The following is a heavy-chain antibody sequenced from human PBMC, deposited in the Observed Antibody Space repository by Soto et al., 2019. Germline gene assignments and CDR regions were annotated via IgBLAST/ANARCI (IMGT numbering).Heavy chain of an antibody. V-gene: IGHV1-46*01. J-gene: IGHJ4*02. Sequence: QVQLVQSGAEVKKPGASVKVSCKASGYIFIHYCIHWVRQAPGQGLEWMAIINPNGGSTNYAQKFKGRVTVTSDTSTSTVSMELNSLGSDDTAVYFCARSLLQGDFWGQGTLVTVSS. D-gene: IGHD2-21*01. CDR2: INPNGGST. CDR1: GYIFIHYC. CDR3: ARSLLQGDF.